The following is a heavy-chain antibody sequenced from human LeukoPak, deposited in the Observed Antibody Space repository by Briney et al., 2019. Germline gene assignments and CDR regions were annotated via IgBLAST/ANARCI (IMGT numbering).Heavy chain of an antibody. CDR2: TYYRSKWYT. V-gene: IGHV6-1*01. D-gene: IGHD5-12*01. CDR1: GDSVSSNSAA. CDR3: ARGYSGYPVN. Sequence: SQTLSLTCAIFGDSVSSNSAAWTWIRQSPSRGLEWLGRTYYRSKWYTYYAVSVRSRITINPDTSKNQFSLQLYSVTPDDTAVYYCARGYSGYPVNWGQGTLVTVSS. J-gene: IGHJ4*02.